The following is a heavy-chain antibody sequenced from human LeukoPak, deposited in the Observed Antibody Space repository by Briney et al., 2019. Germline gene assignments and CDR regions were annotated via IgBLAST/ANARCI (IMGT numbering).Heavy chain of an antibody. D-gene: IGHD4-17*01. CDR1: GGSFSGYY. CDR2: IYYSGST. Sequence: PSETLSLTCAVYGGSFSGYYWSWIRQPPGKGLEWIGYIYYSGSTNYNPSLKSRVTISVDTSKNQFSLKLSSVTAADTAVYYCAREPLMTTVTTGWYFDLWGRGTLVTVSS. V-gene: IGHV4-59*01. CDR3: AREPLMTTVTTGWYFDL. J-gene: IGHJ2*01.